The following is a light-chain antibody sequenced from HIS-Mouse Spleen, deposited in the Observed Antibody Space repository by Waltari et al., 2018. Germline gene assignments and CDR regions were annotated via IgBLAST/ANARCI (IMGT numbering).Light chain of an antibody. Sequence: SYELTQPPSVSVSPGQTARITCSGDALPTKSAYWYQQKSGQAPVLVIYEDSKRPSGIPERFSGEREGTRATLTIRGAKGWEEEEEECDSTDSSGNHRVFGGGTKVTVL. CDR2: EDS. V-gene: IGLV3-10*03. CDR3: DSTDSSGNHRV. CDR1: ALPTKS. J-gene: IGLJ2*01.